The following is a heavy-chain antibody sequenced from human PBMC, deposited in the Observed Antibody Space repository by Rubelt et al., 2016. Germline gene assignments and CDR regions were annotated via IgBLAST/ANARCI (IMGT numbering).Heavy chain of an antibody. CDR1: GGSFSGYY. Sequence: QVQLQQWGAGLLKPSETLSLTCAVYGGSFSGYYWSWIRQPPGKGLEWIGEINHSGSTNYNPSLKSRVIISVDTSKNQFSLKLSSVTAADTAVYYCARGKSDIVATYGMDVWGQGTTVTVSS. D-gene: IGHD5-12*01. V-gene: IGHV4-34*01. CDR3: ARGKSDIVATYGMDV. J-gene: IGHJ6*02. CDR2: INHSGST.